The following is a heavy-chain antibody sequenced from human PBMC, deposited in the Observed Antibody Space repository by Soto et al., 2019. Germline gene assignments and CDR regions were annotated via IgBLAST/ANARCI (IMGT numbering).Heavy chain of an antibody. CDR1: GYSFTSYW. D-gene: IGHD6-6*01. CDR2: IDPSDSYT. J-gene: IGHJ6*02. CDR3: AGLAGYSSPSYYYGMDV. V-gene: IGHV5-10-1*01. Sequence: GESLKISCKGSGYSFTSYWISWVRQMPGKGLEWMGRIDPSDSYTNYSPSFQGHVTISADKSISTAYLQWSSLKASDTAMYYCAGLAGYSSPSYYYGMDVWGQGTTVTVSS.